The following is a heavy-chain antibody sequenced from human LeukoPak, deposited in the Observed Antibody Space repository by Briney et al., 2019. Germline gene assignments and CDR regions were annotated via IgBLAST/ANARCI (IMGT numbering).Heavy chain of an antibody. CDR3: AREGNYYDSSGLTYYGMDV. CDR1: GFTFSSYW. D-gene: IGHD3-22*01. V-gene: IGHV3-74*01. Sequence: GGSLRLSCAASGFTFSSYWMHWVRHAPGKGLVWVSRINSDGSSTSYADSVKGLFTISRDNAKNTLYLQMNSLRAEDTAVYYCAREGNYYDSSGLTYYGMDVWGQGTTVTVSS. J-gene: IGHJ6*02. CDR2: INSDGSST.